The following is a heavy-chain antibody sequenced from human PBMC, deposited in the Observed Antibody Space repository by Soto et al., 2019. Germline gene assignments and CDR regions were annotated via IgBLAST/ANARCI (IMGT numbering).Heavy chain of an antibody. CDR1: GFTFSSYG. J-gene: IGHJ4*02. CDR3: ARDSGYSSAWDPDY. CDR2: MWYDGRNT. V-gene: IGHV3-33*01. Sequence: QVQLVESGGGVVQPGRSLRLSCAASGFTFSSYGMHWVRQAPGKGLQWVAVMWYDGRNTYYADSVRGRFTISRDNSKSTLYLQMNRRRAEDTAIYCCARDSGYSSAWDPDYWGQGTLGTVSS. D-gene: IGHD6-19*01.